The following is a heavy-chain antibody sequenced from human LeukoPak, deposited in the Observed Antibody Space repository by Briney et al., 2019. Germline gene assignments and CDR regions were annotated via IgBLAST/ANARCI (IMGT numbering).Heavy chain of an antibody. CDR2: ISGNGAVT. CDR1: GFTFSSSA. J-gene: IGHJ6*02. D-gene: IGHD3-3*02. CDR3: AKGGIYYGLDV. V-gene: IGHV3-23*01. Sequence: GGSLRLSCAASGFTFSSSAMSWVRQAPGKGLEWVSAISGNGAVTYYADSVKGRFTISRDNSKDTLDLQMNSLRAEDTAVFYCAKGGIYYGLDVRGQGTTVTVSS.